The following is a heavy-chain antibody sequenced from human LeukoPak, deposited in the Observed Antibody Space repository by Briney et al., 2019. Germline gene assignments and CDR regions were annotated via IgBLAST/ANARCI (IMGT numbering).Heavy chain of an antibody. CDR2: ISSSSSYI. V-gene: IGHV3-21*01. CDR1: GFTFSSYS. D-gene: IGHD2-8*01. J-gene: IGHJ4*02. Sequence: GGSLRLSCAASGFTFSSYSMNWVRQAPGKGLEWVSSISSSSSYIYYADSVKGRFTISRDNAKNSLYLQMNSLRAEDTAVYYCARDLDGTNHFDYWGQGTLVTVSS. CDR3: ARDLDGTNHFDY.